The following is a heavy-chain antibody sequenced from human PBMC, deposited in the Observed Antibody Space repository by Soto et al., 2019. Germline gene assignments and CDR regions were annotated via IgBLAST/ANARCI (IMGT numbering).Heavy chain of an antibody. J-gene: IGHJ3*02. D-gene: IGHD6-19*01. CDR1: GITLNSYW. CDR2: ISSDGSNT. Sequence: EVQLVESGGGLVQPGGSLRLSCAASGITLNSYWMHWVRQAPGKGPVWVSRISSDGSNTKYADSVKGRFTLSRDNGKNTLYLEMNNLGAEDTAVYYCAFFTSGRPIWGQGTKVTVSS. V-gene: IGHV3-74*03. CDR3: AFFTSGRPI.